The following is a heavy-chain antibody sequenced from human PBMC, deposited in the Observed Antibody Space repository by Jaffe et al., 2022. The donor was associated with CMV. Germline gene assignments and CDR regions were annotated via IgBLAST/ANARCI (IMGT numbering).Heavy chain of an antibody. J-gene: IGHJ4*02. D-gene: IGHD5-18*01. CDR1: GGTFSSYA. V-gene: IGHV1-69*09. CDR2: IVPILGVT. Sequence: QVQLVQSGAEVKKPGSSVKVACKASGGTFSSYAVSWVRQAPGQGLEWIGRIVPILGVTKYAQIFQGRVTIIADKFTRTAYMELSSLRSEDTAFYYCALGRGHTYGPPDYWGQGTLVTVSS. CDR3: ALGRGHTYGPPDY.